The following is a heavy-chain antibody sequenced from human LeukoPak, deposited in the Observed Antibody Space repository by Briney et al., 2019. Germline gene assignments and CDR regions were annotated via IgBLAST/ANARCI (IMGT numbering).Heavy chain of an antibody. V-gene: IGHV4-30-4*01. Sequence: PSETLSLTCTVSGGSICRGDYYWSWLRHPPGKGLEWLVYINYSVSTYYNPSLKTRVTISVDTSKIQFSLKLSSVTAADTAVYYCAREWMCQGRGCWFDPWGQGTLVTVSS. CDR2: INYSVST. D-gene: IGHD5-12*01. J-gene: IGHJ5*02. CDR3: AREWMCQGRGCWFDP. CDR1: GGSICRGDYY.